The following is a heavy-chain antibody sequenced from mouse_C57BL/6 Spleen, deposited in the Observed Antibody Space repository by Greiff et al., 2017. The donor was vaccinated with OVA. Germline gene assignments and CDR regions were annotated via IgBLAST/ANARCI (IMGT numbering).Heavy chain of an antibody. Sequence: EVQGVESGGGLVQPGGSLKLSCAASGFTFSDYYMYWVRQTPEKRLEWVAYISNGGGSTYYPDTVKGRFTISRDNAKNTLYLQMSRLKSEDTAMYYCARLYSNYYAMDYWGQGTSVTVSS. CDR1: GFTFSDYY. J-gene: IGHJ4*01. D-gene: IGHD2-5*01. V-gene: IGHV5-12*01. CDR2: ISNGGGST. CDR3: ARLYSNYYAMDY.